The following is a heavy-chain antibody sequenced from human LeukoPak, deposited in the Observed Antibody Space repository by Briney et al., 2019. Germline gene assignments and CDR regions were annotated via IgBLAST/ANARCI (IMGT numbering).Heavy chain of an antibody. V-gene: IGHV1-8*02. CDR2: MNPKSGTT. D-gene: IGHD3-10*01. CDR1: GYTFSSDD. CDR3: ARGRVFPGVAPRQVWFDP. Sequence: ASVKVSCKASGYTFSSDDINWVRQAPGQGLEWMGWMNPKSGTTGYAQKFLGRVTMTRTTSISTAYMKLSRLRSEDTAVYYCARGRVFPGVAPRQVWFDPWGQGTPVTVSS. J-gene: IGHJ5*02.